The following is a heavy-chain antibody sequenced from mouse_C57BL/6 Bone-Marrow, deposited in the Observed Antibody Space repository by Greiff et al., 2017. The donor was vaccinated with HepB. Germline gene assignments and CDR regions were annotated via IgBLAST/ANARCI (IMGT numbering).Heavy chain of an antibody. CDR2: ISSGSSTI. CDR3: ARHVGFAY. V-gene: IGHV5-17*01. Sequence: EVKLQESGGGLVKPGGSLKLSCAASGFTFSDYGMHWVRQAPEKGLEWVAYISSGSSTIYYADTVKGRFTISRDNAKNTLFLQMTSLRSEDTAMYYCARHVGFAYWGQGTLVTVSA. CDR1: GFTFSDYG. J-gene: IGHJ3*01.